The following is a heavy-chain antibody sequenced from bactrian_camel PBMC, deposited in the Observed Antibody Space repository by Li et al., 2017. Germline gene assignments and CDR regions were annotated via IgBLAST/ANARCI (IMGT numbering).Heavy chain of an antibody. CDR3: VADSGRSTWIRPTDYNI. CDR1: TYTY. V-gene: IGHV3S55*01. D-gene: IGHD2*01. CDR2: IANTGVT. Sequence: HVQLVESGGDSVQAGGSLTLSCTPSTYTYMGWIRQAPGKEHEGVAVIANTGVTHYRESVEGRFTISRDSDKSLLYLQMNDLKPEDTGTYYCVADSGRSTWIRPTDYNIRGQGTQVTVS. J-gene: IGHJ4*01.